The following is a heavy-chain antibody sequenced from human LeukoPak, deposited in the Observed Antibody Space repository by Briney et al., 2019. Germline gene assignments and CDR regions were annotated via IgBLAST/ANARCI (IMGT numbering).Heavy chain of an antibody. Sequence: GGSLRLSCAASGFTFSDYYMSWIRQAPGKGLEWVSSISSSGSTIYYADSVKGRFTISRDNAKNSLYLQMNSLRAEDTAVYYCARDLFSSSSNDPINYFDYWGQGTLVTVSS. CDR3: ARDLFSSSSNDPINYFDY. CDR1: GFTFSDYY. D-gene: IGHD6-6*01. V-gene: IGHV3-11*01. CDR2: ISSSGSTI. J-gene: IGHJ4*02.